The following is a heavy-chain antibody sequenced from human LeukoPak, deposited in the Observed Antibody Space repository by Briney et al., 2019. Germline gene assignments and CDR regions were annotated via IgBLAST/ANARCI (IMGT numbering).Heavy chain of an antibody. D-gene: IGHD6-6*01. CDR2: ISYDGSNK. Sequence: GRSLRLSCAASGFTFSSYGMHWVRQAPGKGLEWVAVISYDGSNKYYADSVKGRFTISRDNSKNTLYLQMNSLRAEDTAVYYCARDSSDAFDIWGQRTMVTVSS. J-gene: IGHJ3*02. CDR1: GFTFSSYG. V-gene: IGHV3-30*03. CDR3: ARDSSDAFDI.